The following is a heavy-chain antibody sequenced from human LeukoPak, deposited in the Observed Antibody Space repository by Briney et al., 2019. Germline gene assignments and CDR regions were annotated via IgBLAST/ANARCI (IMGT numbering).Heavy chain of an antibody. CDR2: MSGSGDRT. J-gene: IGHJ4*02. V-gene: IGHV3-23*01. CDR1: GGSISSGSYY. CDR3: ARDRMGAILFFDY. Sequence: ETLSLTCTVSGGSISSGSYYWSWVRQAPGKGLEWVSAMSGSGDRTYYADSVKGRFTISRDNSKNTLYLQMNSLRAEDTAVYYCARDRMGAILFFDYWGQGTLVTVSS. D-gene: IGHD1-26*01.